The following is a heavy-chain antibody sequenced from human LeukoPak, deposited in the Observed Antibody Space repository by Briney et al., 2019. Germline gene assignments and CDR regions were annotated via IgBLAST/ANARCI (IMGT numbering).Heavy chain of an antibody. CDR1: GFTFSSYA. J-gene: IGHJ5*02. D-gene: IGHD4-17*01. Sequence: GGSLRLSCAASGFTFSSYAMSWVRQAPGKGLEWVSAISGSGGSTYYADSVKGRFTISRGNSKNTLYLQMNSLRAEDTAVYYCAKSRRMTTVTTFASWGQGTLVTVSS. CDR3: AKSRRMTTVTTFAS. V-gene: IGHV3-23*01. CDR2: ISGSGGST.